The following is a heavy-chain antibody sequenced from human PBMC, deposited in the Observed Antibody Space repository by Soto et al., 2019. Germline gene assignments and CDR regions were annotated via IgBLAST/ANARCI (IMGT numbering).Heavy chain of an antibody. CDR2: ISAYNGNT. CDR3: AVIGYCSSTSCYDFYYFDY. D-gene: IGHD2-2*01. V-gene: IGHV1-18*01. J-gene: IGHJ4*02. CDR1: GYTFTSYG. Sequence: QVQLVQSGAEVKKPGASVKVSCKASGYTFTSYGISWVRQAPGQGLEWMGWISAYNGNTNYAQQLQGRVTMTTDTSTSTAYMELRSLRSDDTAVYYCAVIGYCSSTSCYDFYYFDYWGQGTLVTVSS.